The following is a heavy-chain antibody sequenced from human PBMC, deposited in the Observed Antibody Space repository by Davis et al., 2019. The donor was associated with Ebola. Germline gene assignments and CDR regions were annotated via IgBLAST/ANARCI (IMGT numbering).Heavy chain of an antibody. V-gene: IGHV1-69*06. CDR2: IIPIFGTA. CDR1: GGTFSSYA. CDR3: ARGTLGYCSSTSCYGQSRDYYYGMDV. J-gene: IGHJ6*02. D-gene: IGHD2-2*01. Sequence: AASVKVSCKASGGTFSSYAISWVRQAPGQGLEWMGGIIPIFGTANYAQKFQGRVTITADKSTSTAYMELSSLRSEDTAVYYCARGTLGYCSSTSCYGQSRDYYYGMDVWGQGTTVTVSS.